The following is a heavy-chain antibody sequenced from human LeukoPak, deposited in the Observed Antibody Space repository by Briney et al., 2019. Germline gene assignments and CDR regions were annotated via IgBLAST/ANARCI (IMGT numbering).Heavy chain of an antibody. CDR2: IYHSGST. D-gene: IGHD3-10*01. J-gene: IGHJ5*02. Sequence: SETLSLTCTVSGYSISNGYLWGWIRQSPGKGLEWIGSIYHSGSTYYNPSLESRVTISVDTSENQFSLKLSSVTAADTAVYYCARGRPDGSGSYYKFDPWGQGTLVTVSS. CDR1: GYSISNGYL. V-gene: IGHV4-38-2*02. CDR3: ARGRPDGSGSYYKFDP.